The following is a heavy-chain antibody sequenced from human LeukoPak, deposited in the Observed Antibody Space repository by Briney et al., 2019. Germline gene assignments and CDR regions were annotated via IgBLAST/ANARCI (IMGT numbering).Heavy chain of an antibody. CDR2: ISYDGSNK. CDR1: GFTFSNHG. Sequence: GRSLRLSCAASGFTFSNHGMHWVRQAPGKGLEWVAVISYDGSNKYYTDSVKCRFTISRDNSKNTLYLQMNSLRAEDTAVYYCAKDGAVRGVMPYYFDYWGQGTLVTVSS. V-gene: IGHV3-30*18. CDR3: AKDGAVRGVMPYYFDY. D-gene: IGHD3-10*01. J-gene: IGHJ4*02.